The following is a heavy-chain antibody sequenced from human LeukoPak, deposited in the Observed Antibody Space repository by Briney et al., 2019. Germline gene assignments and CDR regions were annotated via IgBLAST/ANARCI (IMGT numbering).Heavy chain of an antibody. J-gene: IGHJ4*02. CDR3: ARPSYGASDY. CDR2: IYPGDSHT. Sequence: RGESLKIPCESSGYRFTSYYIGWVRQMSGKGLELMGIIYPGDSHTRYSPSFQGQVTISADKSTSTAYLQWSSLKASDTAMYYCARPSYGASDYWGQGTLVTVSS. D-gene: IGHD4-17*01. V-gene: IGHV5-51*01. CDR1: GYRFTSYY.